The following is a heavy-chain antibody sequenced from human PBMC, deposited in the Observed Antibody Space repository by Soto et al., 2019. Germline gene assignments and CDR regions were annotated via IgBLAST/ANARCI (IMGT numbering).Heavy chain of an antibody. D-gene: IGHD2-2*01. V-gene: IGHV4-34*01. CDR1: GGSFSGYY. CDR2: INHSGST. CDR3: ASLYCRSTSCSSVGPGSQNWFDP. Sequence: QVQLQQWGAGLLKSSETLSLTCAVYGGSFSGYYWSWIRQPPGKGLEWIGGINHSGSTNYNPSLKSRVTIAVDTSNNQFSLKLSSVTAADTAVYYCASLYCRSTSCSSVGPGSQNWFDPWGQGTLVTVSS. J-gene: IGHJ5*02.